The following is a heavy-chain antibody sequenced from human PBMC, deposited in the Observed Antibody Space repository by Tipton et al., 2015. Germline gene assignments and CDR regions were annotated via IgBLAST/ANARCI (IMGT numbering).Heavy chain of an antibody. Sequence: TLSLTCTVSGGSISHYYWSWIRQPPGKGLEWLGHIYYNGNTNYNPTLKNRVTMSVHTPKNQFSLKLTSVNAVDTAVYYCARCGNTWVSPWFHGTLFTLSS. CDR3: ARCGNTWVSP. V-gene: IGHV4-59*01. D-gene: IGHD2-21*01. J-gene: IGHJ5*02. CDR1: GGSISHYY. CDR2: IYYNGNT.